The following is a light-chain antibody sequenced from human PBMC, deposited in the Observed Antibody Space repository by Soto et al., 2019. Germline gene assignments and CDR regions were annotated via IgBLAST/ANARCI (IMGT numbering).Light chain of an antibody. CDR2: DAF. V-gene: IGKV3-11*01. J-gene: IGKJ1*01. CDR1: QSVSSY. Sequence: EIVLTQSPATLSLSPGERATLSCRASQSVSSYLAWYQQKPGQAPRLLIYDAFNRATGIPARFSGSGSGTDFTLTISSLEPEDFAVSYCQQRSNWTFGQGTKVEIK. CDR3: QQRSNWT.